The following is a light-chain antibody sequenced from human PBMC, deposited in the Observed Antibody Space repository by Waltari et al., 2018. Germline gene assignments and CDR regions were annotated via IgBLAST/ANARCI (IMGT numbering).Light chain of an antibody. CDR1: QSVSSSY. CDR2: GAS. J-gene: IGKJ2*01. Sequence: ELVLTQSPGTMSLSLGERATLSCRASQSVSSSYLAWYQQKPGQAPRLLIYGASSRATGIPDRFSGSGSGTDFTLTISRLEPEDFAVYYCQQYGSSPYTFGQGTKLEIK. CDR3: QQYGSSPYT. V-gene: IGKV3-20*01.